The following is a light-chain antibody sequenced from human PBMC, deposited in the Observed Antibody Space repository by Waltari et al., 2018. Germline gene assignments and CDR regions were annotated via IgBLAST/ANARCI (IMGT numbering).Light chain of an antibody. CDR1: QSIRSW. CDR2: KAS. CDR3: QQYKSPPWT. Sequence: DIQMTQSPSTLSAPVGDRVTITCRASQSIRSWLAWYQQKPGKAPKLLISKASTLESGVPSRFSGIGSGTEFTLTISSLQPDDFATYHCQQYKSPPWTFGQGTKVEIK. V-gene: IGKV1-5*03. J-gene: IGKJ1*01.